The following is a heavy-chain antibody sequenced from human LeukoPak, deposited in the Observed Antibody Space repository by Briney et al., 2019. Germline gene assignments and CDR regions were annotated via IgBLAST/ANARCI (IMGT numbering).Heavy chain of an antibody. CDR3: ATRSHSTGAEYFQH. Sequence: GASVKVSCKASGYTFTGHYMHWVRQAPGQGLEWMGWINPNSGGVNYAQKFQGRVTMTGDTSISTAYMELSRLRSDDTAVYYCATRSHSTGAEYFQHWGQGTLVTVSS. CDR2: INPNSGGV. J-gene: IGHJ1*01. D-gene: IGHD6-25*01. CDR1: GYTFTGHY. V-gene: IGHV1-2*02.